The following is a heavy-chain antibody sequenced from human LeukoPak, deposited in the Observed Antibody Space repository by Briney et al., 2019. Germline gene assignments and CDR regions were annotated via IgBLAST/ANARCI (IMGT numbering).Heavy chain of an antibody. V-gene: IGHV4-39*01. CDR2: IYYSGRT. Sequence: SETLSLTCTVSGGSISSSSYYWGWHRQPPGTGLEWIGSIYYSGRTYYNPSLKSRVTISVATSKTQFSLKLSSVTAADTAVYYCARHLRYYYGSGSRPEYNWFDPWGQGTLVTVSS. CDR3: ARHLRYYYGSGSRPEYNWFDP. D-gene: IGHD3-10*01. CDR1: GGSISSSSYY. J-gene: IGHJ5*02.